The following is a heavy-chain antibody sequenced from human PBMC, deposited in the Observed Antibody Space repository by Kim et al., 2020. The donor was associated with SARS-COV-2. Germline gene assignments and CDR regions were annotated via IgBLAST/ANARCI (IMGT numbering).Heavy chain of an antibody. D-gene: IGHD7-27*01. V-gene: IGHV4-61*02. J-gene: IGHJ3*02. CDR2: IYTSGRT. CDR3: ATDRGWGFPSDAFDI. Sequence: SETLSLTCSVSGCSISSGNYYWSWIRQPAGKGLEWIGRIYTSGRTNYNPSLKSRVTISIDTSKNQFSLKLSSVTAADTAMYYCATDRGWGFPSDAFDIWGQGTMVTVSS. CDR1: GCSISSGNYY.